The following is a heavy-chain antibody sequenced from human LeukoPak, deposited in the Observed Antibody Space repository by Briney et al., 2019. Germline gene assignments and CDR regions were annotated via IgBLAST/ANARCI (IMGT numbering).Heavy chain of an antibody. CDR2: ISSSSSYT. J-gene: IGHJ4*02. CDR3: ARPLTGDYVDY. Sequence: GGSPRLSCAASGFTFSDYYMSWIRQAPGKGLEWVSYISSSSSYTTYADSVKGRFTISRDNAKNSLYLQMNSLRAEDTAVYYCARPLTGDYVDYWGQGTLVTVSS. V-gene: IGHV3-11*06. D-gene: IGHD1-14*01. CDR1: GFTFSDYY.